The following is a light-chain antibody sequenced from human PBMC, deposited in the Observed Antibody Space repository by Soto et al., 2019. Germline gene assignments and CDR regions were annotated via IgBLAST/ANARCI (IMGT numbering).Light chain of an antibody. CDR2: GAS. V-gene: IGKV3-20*01. J-gene: IGKJ2*01. CDR3: QQFDNSPPRYT. Sequence: EIVLTQSPGTLSLSPGERATLSCRASQIISSSYLAWYQQKPGQAPRLLIYGASSRATGIPDRFSGSGSGTDFTLTISRLEPEDFALYYCQQFDNSPPRYTFGQGTKLEIK. CDR1: QIISSSY.